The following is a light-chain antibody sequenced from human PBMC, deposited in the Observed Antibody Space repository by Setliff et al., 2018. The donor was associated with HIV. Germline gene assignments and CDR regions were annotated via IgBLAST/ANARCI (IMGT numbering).Light chain of an antibody. CDR1: SSNIGTNA. CDR2: DNN. V-gene: IGLV1-44*01. Sequence: VLAQPPSASGTPGQRVTISCSGSSSNIGTNAVNWYQQLPGTAPKVLIYDNNQRPSGVPDRVSGSKSGTSAPLAISGLQSDDEADYYCAAWDATLKGRGFGTGTKVTV. J-gene: IGLJ1*01. CDR3: AAWDATLKGRG.